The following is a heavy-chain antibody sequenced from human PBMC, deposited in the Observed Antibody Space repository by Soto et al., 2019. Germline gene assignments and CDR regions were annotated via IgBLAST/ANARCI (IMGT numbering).Heavy chain of an antibody. J-gene: IGHJ4*02. CDR1: DGSFSGYY. D-gene: IGHD3-22*01. CDR3: ARGVVDSYYYDSSGYYHFDY. Sequence: SETLSLTCAVYDGSFSGYYWSWIRQPPGKGLEWIGEINHSGSTNYNPSLKSRVTISVDTSKNQFSLKLSSVTAADTAVYYCARGVVDSYYYDSSGYYHFDYWGQGTLVTVSS. V-gene: IGHV4-34*01. CDR2: INHSGST.